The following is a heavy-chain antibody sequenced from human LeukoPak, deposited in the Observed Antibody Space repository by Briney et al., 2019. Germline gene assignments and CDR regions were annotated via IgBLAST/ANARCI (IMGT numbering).Heavy chain of an antibody. D-gene: IGHD3-10*02. V-gene: IGHV3-23*01. CDR3: ARDLHYYVAMYV. CDR2: IGSDNKP. CDR1: GFTFSAYA. Sequence: PGGSLRLSCEDPGFTFSAYAMTWVRQAPGQGLEWVSSIGSDNKPHYSESVKGRFAISRDNSKSMLFLQLNSLRAEDTALYYCARDLHYYVAMYVWGQGTTVTVSS. J-gene: IGHJ6*02.